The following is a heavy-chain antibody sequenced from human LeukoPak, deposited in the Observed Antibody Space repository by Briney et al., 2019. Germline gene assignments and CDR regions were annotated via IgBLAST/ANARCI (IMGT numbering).Heavy chain of an antibody. V-gene: IGHV3-23*01. CDR3: AKQAGPSYYYYMDV. CDR2: ISGSGVST. Sequence: GGSLRLPCAASGFTFSSYAMSWVRQAPGKGLEWVSAISGSGVSTYYADSVKGRFTISRDNSKNTLHLQMNSLRPEDTAVYYCAKQAGPSYYYYMDVWGKGTTVTVSS. J-gene: IGHJ6*03. CDR1: GFTFSSYA.